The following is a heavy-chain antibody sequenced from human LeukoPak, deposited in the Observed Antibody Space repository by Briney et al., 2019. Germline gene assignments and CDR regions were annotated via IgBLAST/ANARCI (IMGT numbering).Heavy chain of an antibody. Sequence: PGGTLRLSCAASGFTFSSYSMNWVRQAPGKGLEWVSYISSSSSTIYYADSVKGRFTISRDNAKNSLYLQMNSLRAEDTAVYYCAKDYVPNYWGQGILVTASS. D-gene: IGHD3-16*01. J-gene: IGHJ4*02. V-gene: IGHV3-48*01. CDR1: GFTFSSYS. CDR3: AKDYVPNY. CDR2: ISSSSSTI.